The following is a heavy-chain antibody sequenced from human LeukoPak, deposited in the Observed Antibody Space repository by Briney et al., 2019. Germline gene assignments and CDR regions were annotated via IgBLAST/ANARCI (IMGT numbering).Heavy chain of an antibody. V-gene: IGHV3-48*03. CDR3: ARFGFLERHWFDP. J-gene: IGHJ5*02. Sequence: GGSLRLSCAASGFTFSSYEMNWVRQAPGKGLEWVSYISSSGSTIYYADSVKGRFTISRDNDKNSLYLQMNSLRAEDTAVYYCARFGFLERHWFDPWGQGTLVTVSS. CDR1: GFTFSSYE. D-gene: IGHD3-3*01. CDR2: ISSSGSTI.